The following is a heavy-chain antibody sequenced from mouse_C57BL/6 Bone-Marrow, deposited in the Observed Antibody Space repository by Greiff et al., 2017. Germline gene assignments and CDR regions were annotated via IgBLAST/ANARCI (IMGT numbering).Heavy chain of an antibody. V-gene: IGHV1-26*01. D-gene: IGHD1-1*01. Sequence: EVQLQQSGPELVKPGASVKISCKASGYTFTDYYMNWVKQSHGKSLEWIGDINPNNGGTSYNQKFKGKATLTVDKSSSTAYMELRSLTSEDSAVYYCARGGRVTTVVAVNWYFDVWGTGTTVTVSS. CDR2: INPNNGGT. CDR1: GYTFTDYY. J-gene: IGHJ1*03. CDR3: ARGGRVTTVVAVNWYFDV.